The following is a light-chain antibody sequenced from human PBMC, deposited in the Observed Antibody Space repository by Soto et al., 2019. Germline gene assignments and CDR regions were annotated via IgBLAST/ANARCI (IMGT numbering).Light chain of an antibody. Sequence: TQSPPPRPSPFGNPPPSSCGLSQAPVSGVEGTSLGWFQQRPGQSPRRLIYRVSNRDSGVPDRFSGSGSGTDFTLKISRVEAEDVGVYYCMQGTHWPPWTFGQGTKVEIQ. J-gene: IGKJ1*01. CDR1: QAPVSGVEGTS. V-gene: IGKV2-30*01. CDR3: MQGTHWPPWT. CDR2: RVS.